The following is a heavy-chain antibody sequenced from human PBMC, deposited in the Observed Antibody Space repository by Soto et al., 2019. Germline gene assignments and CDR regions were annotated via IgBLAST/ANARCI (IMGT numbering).Heavy chain of an antibody. Sequence: QVQLVESGGGVVQPGGSLRLSCAASGFTFSSYAMHWVRQAPGKGLEWMAVIWYDGSRKHYADSVKGRFTISRDNPKNTLYLEMNSLRVEDTAVYYCARGIHYYESHGYGPGAYWGQGTLVSVSS. J-gene: IGHJ4*02. CDR1: GFTFSSYA. CDR2: IWYDGSRK. CDR3: ARGIHYYESHGYGPGAY. D-gene: IGHD3-22*01. V-gene: IGHV3-33*01.